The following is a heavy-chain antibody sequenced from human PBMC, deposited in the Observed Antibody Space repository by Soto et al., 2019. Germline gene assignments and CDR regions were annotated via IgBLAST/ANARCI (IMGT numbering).Heavy chain of an antibody. CDR2: VSAYNGNT. J-gene: IGHJ4*02. CDR1: GYTFTSYG. V-gene: IGHV1-18*01. Sequence: QVQLVQSGAEVKKPGASVKVSCKASGYTFTSYGFSWVRQAPGQGLEWMGWVSAYNGNTNYALKLQGRVTMTTDTSTRTAYMEVSIRRSDDTAVYYSARGTTVEKGNYWGQGPLVTVSS. D-gene: IGHD4-17*01. CDR3: ARGTTVEKGNY.